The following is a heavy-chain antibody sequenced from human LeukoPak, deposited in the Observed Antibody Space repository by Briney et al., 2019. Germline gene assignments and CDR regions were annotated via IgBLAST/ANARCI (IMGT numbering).Heavy chain of an antibody. Sequence: SETLSLTCAVYGGSFSGYYWSWIRQPPGKGLEWIGEINHSGSTNYNPSLKSRVTISVDTSKNQFSLKLSSVTAADTAVYYCARGLVWFGEYYFDYWGQGTLVTVSS. J-gene: IGHJ4*02. CDR2: INHSGST. V-gene: IGHV4-34*01. CDR1: GGSFSGYY. D-gene: IGHD3-10*01. CDR3: ARGLVWFGEYYFDY.